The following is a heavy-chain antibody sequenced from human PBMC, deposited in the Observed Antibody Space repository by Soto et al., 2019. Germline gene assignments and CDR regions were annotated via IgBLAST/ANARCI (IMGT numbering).Heavy chain of an antibody. D-gene: IGHD3-10*01. CDR1: GFTFSNYW. V-gene: IGHV3-74*01. Sequence: EVQLVESGGGLVQPGGSLRLSCAASGFTFSNYWMHWVRQTPGNGLVWVSRVHSDGTSTTYADSVKGRFTISRDNARNTLYLQMNGLRTEDAAVYYCARGSGNYYNGHFDYWGQGTLVTVSS. J-gene: IGHJ4*02. CDR2: VHSDGTST. CDR3: ARGSGNYYNGHFDY.